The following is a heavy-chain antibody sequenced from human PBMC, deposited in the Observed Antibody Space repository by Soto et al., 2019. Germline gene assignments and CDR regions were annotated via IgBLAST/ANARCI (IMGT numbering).Heavy chain of an antibody. D-gene: IGHD6-13*01. Sequence: QVQLQQWGARLLEPSETLSLTCAVYGGSFSGYYWNWIRQHPGKGLEWIGEINHSGTTNYNPSLKSRATSLVDTSKNHVSLKLSSVTAADTAVYSCARGGARNSSSWYSGFDYWGRGTLVTVSS. CDR3: ARGGARNSSSWYSGFDY. V-gene: IGHV4-34*02. CDR1: GGSFSGYY. CDR2: INHSGTT. J-gene: IGHJ4*02.